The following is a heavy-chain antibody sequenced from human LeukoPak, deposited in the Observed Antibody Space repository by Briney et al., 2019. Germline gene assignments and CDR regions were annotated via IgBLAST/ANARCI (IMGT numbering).Heavy chain of an antibody. CDR1: GFTFSDYY. J-gene: IGHJ4*02. CDR2: ISPNSDNI. CDR3: VRETGWLFDF. V-gene: IGHV3-11*04. D-gene: IGHD5-12*01. Sequence: GGSLRLSCAASGFTFSDYYMSWIRQAPGKGMEWVAYISPNSDNIHYADSVKGRFTISRDNAKNSLFLQVNSLRAEGTAVYYCVRETGWLFDFWGQGTLVIVSS.